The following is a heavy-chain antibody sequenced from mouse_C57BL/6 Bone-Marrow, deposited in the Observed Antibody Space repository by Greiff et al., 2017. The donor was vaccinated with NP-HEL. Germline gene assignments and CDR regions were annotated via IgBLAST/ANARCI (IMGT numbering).Heavy chain of an antibody. V-gene: IGHV1-18*01. CDR2: INPNNGGT. CDR3: ARTGYYGSSFPYAMDY. CDR1: GYTFTDYN. J-gene: IGHJ4*01. D-gene: IGHD1-1*01. Sequence: VQLKQSGPELVKPGASVKIPCKASGYTFTDYNMDWVKQSHGKSLEWIGDINPNNGGTIYNQKFKGKATLTVDKSSSTAYMELRSLTSEDTAVYYCARTGYYGSSFPYAMDYWGQGTSVTGSS.